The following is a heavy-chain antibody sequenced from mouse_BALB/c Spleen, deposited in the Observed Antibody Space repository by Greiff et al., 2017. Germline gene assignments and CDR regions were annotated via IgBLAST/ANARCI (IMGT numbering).Heavy chain of an antibody. J-gene: IGHJ2*01. CDR3: ARVGGYYFDY. V-gene: IGHV1S56*01. Sequence: QVQLQQSGPELVKPGASVRISCKASGYTFTSYYIHWVKQRPGQGLEWIGWIYPGNVNTKYNEKFKGKATLTADKSSSTAYMQLSSLTSEDSAVYFCARVGGYYFDYWGQGTTLTVSS. CDR1: GYTFTSYY. CDR2: IYPGNVNT.